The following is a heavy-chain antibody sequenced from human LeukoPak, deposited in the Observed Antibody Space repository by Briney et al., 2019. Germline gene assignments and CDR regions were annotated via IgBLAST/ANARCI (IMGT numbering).Heavy chain of an antibody. V-gene: IGHV1-2*02. J-gene: IGHJ4*02. CDR1: GYTFTGYY. D-gene: IGHD2-21*01. Sequence: GASVKVSCKASGYTFTGYYMHWVRQAPGQGLEWMGWINPNSGGTNYAQKFQGRVSMTRDTSISTAYMGLSRLRSDDTAVYYCARDMGGDTVDYWGQGALVTVSS. CDR2: INPNSGGT. CDR3: ARDMGGDTVDY.